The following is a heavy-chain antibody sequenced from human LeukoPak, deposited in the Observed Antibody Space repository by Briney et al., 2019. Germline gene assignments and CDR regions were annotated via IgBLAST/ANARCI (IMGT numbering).Heavy chain of an antibody. J-gene: IGHJ3*02. CDR1: GGSISSYY. V-gene: IGHV4-4*07. Sequence: PSETLSLTCTVSGGSISSYYLSWLRQSAGKRLEWIGRVYISGKTSYKPSLRSRVTMSVDTSKNQFSLQVNSVTAADTAVYYCARERRCYTFWTHSFRDAFDIWGPGTRVTVS. D-gene: IGHD3/OR15-3a*01. CDR3: ARERRCYTFWTHSFRDAFDI. CDR2: VYISGKT.